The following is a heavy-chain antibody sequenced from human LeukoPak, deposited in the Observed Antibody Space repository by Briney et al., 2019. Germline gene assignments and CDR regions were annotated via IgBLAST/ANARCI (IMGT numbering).Heavy chain of an antibody. V-gene: IGHV4-30-4*01. Sequence: SETLSLTCTVSGGSISSGDYYWSWIRQPPGKGPEWIGYIYYSGSTYYNPSLKSRVTISVDTSKNQFSLKLSSVTAADTAVYYCARDVWGSGSFDYWGQGTLVTVSS. CDR1: GGSISSGDYY. J-gene: IGHJ4*02. D-gene: IGHD3-10*01. CDR2: IYYSGST. CDR3: ARDVWGSGSFDY.